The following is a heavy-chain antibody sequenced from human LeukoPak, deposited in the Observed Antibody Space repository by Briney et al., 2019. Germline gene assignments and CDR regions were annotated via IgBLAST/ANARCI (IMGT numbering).Heavy chain of an antibody. CDR2: IYSGGST. CDR1: GFTFSNYP. Sequence: PGGSLRLSCAASGFTFSNYPMHWVRQAPGKGLEWVSVIYSGGSTYYADSVKGRFTISRDYSKNTLYLQMNSLRAEDTAVYYCARVEWGDVWGQGTTVTVSS. D-gene: IGHD3-3*01. CDR3: ARVEWGDV. J-gene: IGHJ6*02. V-gene: IGHV3-53*01.